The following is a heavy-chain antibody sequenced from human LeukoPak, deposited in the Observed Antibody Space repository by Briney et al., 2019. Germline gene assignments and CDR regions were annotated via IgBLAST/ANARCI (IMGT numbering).Heavy chain of an antibody. CDR2: INHSGST. Sequence: TTSETLSLTCAVYGGSFSGYYWSWIRQPPGKGLEWIGEINHSGSTNYNPSLKSRVTISVDTSKNQFSLKLSYVTAADTAVYFCARESSWGNFDYWGQGTLVTVSS. CDR1: GGSFSGYY. J-gene: IGHJ4*02. D-gene: IGHD7-27*01. V-gene: IGHV4-34*01. CDR3: ARESSWGNFDY.